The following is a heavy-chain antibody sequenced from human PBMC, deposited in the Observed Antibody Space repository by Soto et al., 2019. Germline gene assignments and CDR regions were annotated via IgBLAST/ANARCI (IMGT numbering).Heavy chain of an antibody. CDR2: MNPNSGNT. CDR3: ARGIKYGAYARWFDP. D-gene: IGHD4-17*01. J-gene: IGHJ5*02. CDR1: GYTFTSYD. Sequence: QVQLVQSGAEVKKPGASVKVSCKASGYTFTSYDINWVRQATGQGLEYLGWMNPNSGNTAYVQKFQGRVTMTWDTSITKAYMGLSSLRSGDTAVYFCARGIKYGAYARWFDPWGQGTLVTVSS. V-gene: IGHV1-8*01.